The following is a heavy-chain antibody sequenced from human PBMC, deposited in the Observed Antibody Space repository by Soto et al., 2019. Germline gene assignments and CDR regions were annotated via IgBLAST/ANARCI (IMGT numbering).Heavy chain of an antibody. CDR3: ARAKSADIVVVVAATQMDY. CDR2: IIPIFGTA. CDR1: GGTFSSYA. J-gene: IGHJ4*02. Sequence: ASVKVSCKASGGTFSSYAISWVRQAPGQGLEWMGGIIPIFGTANYAQKFQGRVTITADESTSTAYMELSSPRSEDTAVYYCARAKSADIVVVVAATQMDYWGQGTLVTVSS. V-gene: IGHV1-69*13. D-gene: IGHD2-15*01.